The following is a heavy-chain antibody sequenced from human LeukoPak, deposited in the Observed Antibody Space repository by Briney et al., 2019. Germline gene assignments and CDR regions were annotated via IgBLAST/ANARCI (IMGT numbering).Heavy chain of an antibody. V-gene: IGHV3-23*01. CDR1: GFAFSSYA. Sequence: TGGSLRLSCAASGFAFSSYAMSWVRQTPVKGLGWVSGISSSGGSTYYPESVKGRFTISRDNSKNTLYLQMNGLRAEDTAVYTCAKSKRDVLTGYYFDDWGQGTLVTVSS. CDR2: ISSSGGST. J-gene: IGHJ4*02. D-gene: IGHD3-9*01. CDR3: AKSKRDVLTGYYFDD.